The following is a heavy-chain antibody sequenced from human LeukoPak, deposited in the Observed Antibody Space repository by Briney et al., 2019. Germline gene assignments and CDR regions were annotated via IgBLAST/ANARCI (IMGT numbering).Heavy chain of an antibody. CDR2: IYYSGST. CDR3: ARDEGWGSGSSWYL. J-gene: IGHJ4*02. Sequence: PSETLSLTCTVSGGSISSSSYYWGWIRQPPGKGREWIGSIYYSGSTYYNPSLKSRVTISVDTSKNQFSLKLSSVTAADTAVYYCARDEGWGSGSSWYLWGQGTLVTVSS. CDR1: GGSISSSSYY. V-gene: IGHV4-39*07. D-gene: IGHD6-13*01.